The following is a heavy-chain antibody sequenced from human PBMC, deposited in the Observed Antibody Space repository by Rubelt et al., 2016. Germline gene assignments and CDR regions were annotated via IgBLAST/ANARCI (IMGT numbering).Heavy chain of an antibody. CDR3: AEHGVDQKIYGQFDY. D-gene: IGHD3-10*01. Sequence: VQLVESGGGVVQPGRSLRLSCAASGFTFSSYGMHWVRQAPGKGLEWVAGIWYDGSNKYYADSVKGRSTISRDNSKNTLYLQMNSLRAEDTAVYYCAEHGVDQKIYGQFDYWGQGTLVTVSS. J-gene: IGHJ4*02. V-gene: IGHV3-33*06. CDR2: IWYDGSNK. CDR1: GFTFSSYG.